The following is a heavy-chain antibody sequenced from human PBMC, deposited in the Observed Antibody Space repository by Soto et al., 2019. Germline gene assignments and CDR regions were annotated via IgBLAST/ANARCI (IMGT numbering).Heavy chain of an antibody. D-gene: IGHD1-1*01. CDR3: TRWNGYGDL. V-gene: IGHV3-23*01. Sequence: EMQLLESGGGLVQPGGSLRLSCVVSGFSFSTYRVTWVRQAPGKGLEWVCGVSGGSGVTHYTDSVKGRFTISGDDSKNTVYLQMHSLRGEDTAVYYCTRWNGYGDLWGQGTLVTVSS. J-gene: IGHJ5*02. CDR2: VSGGSGVT. CDR1: GFSFSTYR.